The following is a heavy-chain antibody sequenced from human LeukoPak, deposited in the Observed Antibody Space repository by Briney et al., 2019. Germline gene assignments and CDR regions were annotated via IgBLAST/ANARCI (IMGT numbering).Heavy chain of an antibody. V-gene: IGHV4-59*08. CDR1: GGSISSYY. CDR3: ARSQEPQWLAYYYGMDV. CDR2: IYYSGST. D-gene: IGHD6-19*01. J-gene: IGHJ6*02. Sequence: SETLSLTCTVSGGSISSYYWSWIRQPPGKGLEWIGYIYYSGSTNYNPSLKSRVTISVDTSKNQFSLKLSSVTAADTAVYCCARSQEPQWLAYYYGMDVWGQGTTVTVSS.